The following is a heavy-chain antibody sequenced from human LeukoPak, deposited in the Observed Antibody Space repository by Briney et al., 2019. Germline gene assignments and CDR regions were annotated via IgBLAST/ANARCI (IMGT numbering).Heavy chain of an antibody. CDR1: GFTFSSYS. J-gene: IGHJ4*02. D-gene: IGHD3-16*02. CDR3: ARDHPSLRLGELSLSPYYFDY. CDR2: ISSSSSTI. V-gene: IGHV3-48*02. Sequence: GGSLRLSCAASGFTFSSYSMNWVRQAPGKGLEWVSYISSSSSTIYYADSVKGRSTISRDNAKNSLYLQMNSLRDEDTAVYYCARDHPSLRLGELSLSPYYFDYWGQGTLVTVSS.